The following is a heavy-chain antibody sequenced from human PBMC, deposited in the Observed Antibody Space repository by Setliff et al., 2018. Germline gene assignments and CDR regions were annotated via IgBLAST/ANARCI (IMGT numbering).Heavy chain of an antibody. V-gene: IGHV1-18*01. D-gene: IGHD1-1*01. CDR3: ARDTYNPNWYGDRSFEY. J-gene: IGHJ4*02. Sequence: GASVKVSCKASGYGFTSYGISWVRQAPGQGLEWMGWISPYNGDTSYTQKLQDRVTMTTDISTSTAFMELRSLTSDDTAIYYCARDTYNPNWYGDRSFEYWGQGTLVPSPQ. CDR2: ISPYNGDT. CDR1: GYGFTSYG.